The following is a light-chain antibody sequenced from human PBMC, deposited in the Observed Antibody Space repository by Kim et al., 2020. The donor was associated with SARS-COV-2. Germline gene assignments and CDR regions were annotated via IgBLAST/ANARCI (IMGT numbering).Light chain of an antibody. CDR2: KAS. CDR1: QSVSIW. V-gene: IGKV1-5*03. J-gene: IGKJ1*01. CDR3: QQYSSYWT. Sequence: DIQMTQSPSTLSASVGDRVTITCRASQSVSIWLAWYQQKPGKAPKVLIYKASTLEGGVPSRFSGSGSGTDFSLTISSLQPDDFATYYCQQYSSYWTFGQGTRVEIK.